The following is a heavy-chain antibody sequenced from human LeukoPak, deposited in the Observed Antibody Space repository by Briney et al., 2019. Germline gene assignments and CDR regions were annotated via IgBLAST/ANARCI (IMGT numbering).Heavy chain of an antibody. V-gene: IGHV3-23*01. D-gene: IGHD6-19*01. CDR2: ISGSGGST. J-gene: IGHJ4*02. CDR3: ATGLSGWEYGY. Sequence: GGSLRLSCAASGFTFSSDAMSWVRQAPGKGLEWVSAISGSGGSTYYADSVKGRFTISRDNSKNTLYLQMNSLRAEDTAVYYCATGLSGWEYGYWGQGTLVTVSS. CDR1: GFTFSSDA.